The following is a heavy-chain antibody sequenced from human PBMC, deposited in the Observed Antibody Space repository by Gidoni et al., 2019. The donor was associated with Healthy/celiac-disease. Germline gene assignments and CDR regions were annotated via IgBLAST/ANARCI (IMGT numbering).Heavy chain of an antibody. D-gene: IGHD6-19*01. Sequence: QVLLQQWGAGLLKPSETLSITCPVYGGSFSGYYWCWFRQPPGKGLEWIGEINHSGSTNYNPSLKSRVTISVDTSKNQFSLKLSSVTAADTAVYYCAGGPYSSGSYTLNWFDPWGQGTLVTVSS. J-gene: IGHJ5*02. CDR3: AGGPYSSGSYTLNWFDP. V-gene: IGHV4-34*01. CDR1: GGSFSGYY. CDR2: INHSGST.